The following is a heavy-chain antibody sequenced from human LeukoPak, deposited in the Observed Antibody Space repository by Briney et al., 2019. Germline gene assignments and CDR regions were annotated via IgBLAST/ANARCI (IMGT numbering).Heavy chain of an antibody. J-gene: IGHJ5*02. CDR1: GGSISSSNW. CDR2: IYHSGST. V-gene: IGHV4-4*02. CDR3: LSLGDWFDP. Sequence: SETLSLTCAVSGGSISSSNWWSWVRQPPGEGLEWIGEIYHSGSTNYNPSLKSRVTISVDTSKNQFSLKLSSVTAADTAVYYCLSLGDWFDPWGQGTLVTVSS.